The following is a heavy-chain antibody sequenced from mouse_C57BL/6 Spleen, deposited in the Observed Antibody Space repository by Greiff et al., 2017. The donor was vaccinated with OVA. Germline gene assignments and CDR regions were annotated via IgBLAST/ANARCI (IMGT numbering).Heavy chain of an antibody. V-gene: IGHV1-55*01. Sequence: QVQLQQSGAELVKPGASVKMSCKASGYTFTSYWITWVKQRPGQGLEWIGDIYPGSGSTNYNEKFKSKATLTVDTSSSTAYMQLSSLTSEDAAVYYGAREGRPPLKPITTVHYAMDYWGQGTSVTVSS. CDR1: GYTFTSYW. CDR2: IYPGSGST. J-gene: IGHJ4*01. CDR3: AREGRPPLKPITTVHYAMDY. D-gene: IGHD1-1*01.